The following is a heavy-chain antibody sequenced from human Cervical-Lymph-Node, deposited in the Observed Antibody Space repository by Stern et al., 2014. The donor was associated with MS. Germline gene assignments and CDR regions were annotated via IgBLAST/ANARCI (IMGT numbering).Heavy chain of an antibody. V-gene: IGHV4-4*02. CDR3: ARLRADDYFDH. CDR2: IYPSGTA. J-gene: IGHJ4*02. Sequence: QVQLVESGPGLVKPSGTLSLTCAVSGDSISSGNWWSWVRQSPGKGLEWVGEIYPSGTASYNPSLQSRVTTSVDKSTSQFSLRLTAVTAADTAVYYCARLRADDYFDHWGRGTLVTVSS. CDR1: GDSISSGNW.